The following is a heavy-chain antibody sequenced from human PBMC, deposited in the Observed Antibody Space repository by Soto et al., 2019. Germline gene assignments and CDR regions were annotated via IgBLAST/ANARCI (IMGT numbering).Heavy chain of an antibody. D-gene: IGHD4-17*01. J-gene: IGHJ3*02. CDR2: ISAYNGNT. CDR1: GYTFASYG. Sequence: ASAKVSCKASGYTFASYGISWVRQAPGQGLEWMGWISAYNGNTNYAQKLQGRVTMTTDTSTSTAYMKLRSLRSDDTAVYYCARDNDYGDYEGGAFDIWGQGTMVTVSS. CDR3: ARDNDYGDYEGGAFDI. V-gene: IGHV1-18*01.